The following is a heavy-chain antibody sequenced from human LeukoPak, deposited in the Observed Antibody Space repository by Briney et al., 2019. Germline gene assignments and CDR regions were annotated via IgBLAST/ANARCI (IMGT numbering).Heavy chain of an antibody. D-gene: IGHD5-18*01. Sequence: ASVKVSCKVSGYTFTSYAISWVRQAPGQGLEWMGWISAYNGNRNYAQKLQGRVTMTTDTSTSTAYMELRSLRSDDTAVYYCARDSSAMVPNYFDYWGQGTLVTVSS. CDR2: ISAYNGNR. CDR1: GYTFTSYA. J-gene: IGHJ4*02. V-gene: IGHV1-18*01. CDR3: ARDSSAMVPNYFDY.